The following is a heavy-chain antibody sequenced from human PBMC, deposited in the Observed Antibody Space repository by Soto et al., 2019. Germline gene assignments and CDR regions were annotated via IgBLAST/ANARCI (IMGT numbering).Heavy chain of an antibody. V-gene: IGHV3-74*01. Sequence: PGGSLRLSCAASGFIFSSHWMHWVRQGSGKGPAWVALINGDGSSTHYADSVKGRFTISRDNAKNTLYLQMNSLRAEDTAVYYCARDQGGQSGNFIFDTWGQGTLVTVSS. D-gene: IGHD3-16*01. CDR3: ARDQGGQSGNFIFDT. CDR1: GFIFSSHW. J-gene: IGHJ4*02. CDR2: INGDGSST.